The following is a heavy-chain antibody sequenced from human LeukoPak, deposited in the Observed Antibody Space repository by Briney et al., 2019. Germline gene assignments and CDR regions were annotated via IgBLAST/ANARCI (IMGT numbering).Heavy chain of an antibody. D-gene: IGHD5-24*01. V-gene: IGHV3-23*01. Sequence: GGSLRLSCVASGFTFSSYAMGWVRKAPGKRPEWVSSLTDSGGTTYYVDSVKGRFTISRDNSKNTLYLHMNSLRAEDTAMYYCAKKRDAFDIWGQGTVVAVSS. J-gene: IGHJ3*02. CDR1: GFTFSSYA. CDR2: LTDSGGTT. CDR3: AKKRDAFDI.